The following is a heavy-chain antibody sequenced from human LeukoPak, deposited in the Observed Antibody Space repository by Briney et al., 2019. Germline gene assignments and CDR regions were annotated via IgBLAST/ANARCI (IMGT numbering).Heavy chain of an antibody. CDR2: IRYDGSDR. CDR3: ARDLRYNWTPYYYYGMDV. V-gene: IGHV3-33*01. Sequence: GGSLRLSCAASGFTFGSYGIYWVRQAPGKGLEWVAGIRYDGSDRSYADPVKGRFTISRDNSKNTVDLQMNSLRAEDTAVYYCARDLRYNWTPYYYYGMDVWGQGTTVTVSS. CDR1: GFTFGSYG. D-gene: IGHD1-20*01. J-gene: IGHJ6*02.